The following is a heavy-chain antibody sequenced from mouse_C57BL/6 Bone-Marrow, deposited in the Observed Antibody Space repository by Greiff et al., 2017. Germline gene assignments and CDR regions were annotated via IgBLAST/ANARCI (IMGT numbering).Heavy chain of an antibody. CDR1: GYTFTDYN. J-gene: IGHJ3*01. CDR2: INPNNGGT. CDR3: ALYDYDGASWFAY. V-gene: IGHV1-18*01. D-gene: IGHD2-4*01. Sequence: VQLQQSGPELVKPGASVKIPCKASGYTFTDYNMDWVKQSHGKSLEWIGDINPNNGGTIYNQKFKGKATLTVDKSSSTAYMELRSLTSEDTAVYYCALYDYDGASWFAYWGQGTLVTVSA.